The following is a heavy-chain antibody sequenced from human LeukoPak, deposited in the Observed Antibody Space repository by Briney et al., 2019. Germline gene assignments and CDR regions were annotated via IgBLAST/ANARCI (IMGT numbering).Heavy chain of an antibody. J-gene: IGHJ5*02. D-gene: IGHD1-7*01. CDR3: ARGLLRELKGFDP. CDR2: INPDGGGT. V-gene: IGHV1-2*02. CDR1: GYTFSASY. Sequence: ASVKVSSKASGYTFSASYIHWVRQAPGQGLEWMAWINPDGGGTTYAQNFEGRVTVTRDTSISTVYMDLNSLKSDDTAVYYCARGLLRELKGFDPWGQGTLVTVSS.